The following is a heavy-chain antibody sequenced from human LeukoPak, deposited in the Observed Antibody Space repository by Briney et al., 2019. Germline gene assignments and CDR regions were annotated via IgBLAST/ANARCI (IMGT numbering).Heavy chain of an antibody. CDR3: ARHGEDLYSYVES. J-gene: IGHJ5*02. D-gene: IGHD5-18*01. V-gene: IGHV4-59*08. Sequence: SETLSLTCTVSGASISSYYWSWIGQPPGKGLEWIGYIYYTGSSNYNPSLKSRVTISADTSKNQLSMKLSSVTAADTAVYHCARHGEDLYSYVESWGQGTLVTVSS. CDR1: GASISSYY. CDR2: IYYTGSS.